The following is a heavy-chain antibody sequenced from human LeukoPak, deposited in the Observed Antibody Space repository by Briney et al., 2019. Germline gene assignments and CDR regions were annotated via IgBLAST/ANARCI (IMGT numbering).Heavy chain of an antibody. CDR2: MYYSGST. CDR3: ARYGLLGISEINGFDN. Sequence: SETLSLTCAVSGSISSSIHYWAWIRQPPGKGLEWIGGMYYSGSTYYNPSIKSRVTMSLDTSERQFSLKLTSVTAADTAVYYCARYGLLGISEINGFDNWGQGTMVTVSS. D-gene: IGHD2-15*01. V-gene: IGHV4-39*07. CDR1: GSISSSIHY. J-gene: IGHJ3*02.